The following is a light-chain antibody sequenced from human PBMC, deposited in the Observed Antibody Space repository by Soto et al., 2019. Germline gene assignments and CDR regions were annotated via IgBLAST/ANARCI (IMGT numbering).Light chain of an antibody. Sequence: DIQMSQSPSSLSAVVGDRVTITCRASRGIGDRLAWFQQKPGKAPQFLIQTASNLQSGVPSRFSGSGSETEFILSINSLQPEDIATYYCLQVSSFPRTFGQGTKVEI. CDR3: LQVSSFPRT. J-gene: IGKJ1*01. CDR1: RGIGDR. V-gene: IGKV1-12*01. CDR2: TAS.